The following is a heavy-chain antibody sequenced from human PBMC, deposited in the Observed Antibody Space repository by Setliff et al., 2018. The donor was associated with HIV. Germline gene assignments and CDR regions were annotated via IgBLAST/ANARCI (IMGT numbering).Heavy chain of an antibody. J-gene: IGHJ5*02. V-gene: IGHV4-39*01. D-gene: IGHD2-21*01. CDR1: GVSINRTDHY. CDR2: VSQSGST. CDR3: ARVPVAGANWFDP. Sequence: SETLSLTCSVSGVSINRTDHYWGWIRQSPGKRLEWIGSVSQSGSTYYNPSLKSRITISVDRSKNLFSLKLISVTAADQCVYYCARVPVAGANWFDPWGPGTLVTVSS.